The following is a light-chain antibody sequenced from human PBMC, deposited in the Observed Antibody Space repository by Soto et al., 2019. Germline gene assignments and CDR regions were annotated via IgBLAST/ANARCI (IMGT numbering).Light chain of an antibody. J-gene: IGLJ7*01. CDR3: GSYARFNNYVA. CDR1: ISDVGGYNY. V-gene: IGLV2-8*01. Sequence: QSVLTQPASASGSPGQSVTISCTGTISDVGGYNYVSWYQQHPGKAPKLMIYEVSERPSGVPDRFSGSKSGNTASLTVSGLQAEDEADYYSGSYARFNNYVAFGGGTQLTVL. CDR2: EVS.